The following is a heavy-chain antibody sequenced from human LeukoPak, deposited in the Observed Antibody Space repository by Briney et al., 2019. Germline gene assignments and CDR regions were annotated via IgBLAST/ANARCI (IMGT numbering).Heavy chain of an antibody. J-gene: IGHJ4*02. Sequence: GGSLRLSCAASGFSFSSYAMSWVGQAPGKGLEWVSASSGSGGSTYYADAVKGRFTISRDNSKTTLYLQLNSLRAEDTAVYYCAIDGSGTYLYWGQGTLVTVSS. CDR2: SSGSGGST. CDR1: GFSFSSYA. V-gene: IGHV3-23*01. D-gene: IGHD3-10*01. CDR3: AIDGSGTYLY.